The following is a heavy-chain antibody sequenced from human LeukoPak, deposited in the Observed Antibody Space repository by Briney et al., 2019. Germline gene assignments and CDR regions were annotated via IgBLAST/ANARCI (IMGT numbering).Heavy chain of an antibody. CDR3: SRGKHSSGHYFPDY. J-gene: IGHJ4*02. CDR1: GFTFSDYY. CDR2: SRNKANSYTT. D-gene: IGHD3-22*01. Sequence: PGGSLRLSCAAPGFTFSDYYMDWVRQAPGKGLEWVGRSRNKANSYTTEYAASVKGRFTISRDDSKNSVSLQMSSLKAEDTAVYYCSRGKHSSGHYFPDYWGQGTLVTVSS. V-gene: IGHV3-72*01.